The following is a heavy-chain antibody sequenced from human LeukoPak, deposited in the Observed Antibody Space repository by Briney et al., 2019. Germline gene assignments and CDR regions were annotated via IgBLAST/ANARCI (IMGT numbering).Heavy chain of an antibody. Sequence: GGSLRLSCAASGFTFSSYAMSWVRQAPGKGLGWVSAISGSGGSTYYADSVKGRFTISRDNSKNTLYPQMNSLRAEDTAVYYCAKDGSGSYTDYWGQGTLVTVSS. J-gene: IGHJ4*02. CDR2: ISGSGGST. CDR1: GFTFSSYA. CDR3: AKDGSGSYTDY. D-gene: IGHD3-10*01. V-gene: IGHV3-23*01.